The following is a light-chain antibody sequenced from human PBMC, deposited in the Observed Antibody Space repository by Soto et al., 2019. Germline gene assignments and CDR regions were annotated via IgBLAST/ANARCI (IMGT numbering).Light chain of an antibody. V-gene: IGLV2-14*01. J-gene: IGLJ2*01. CDR2: DVS. CDR1: SSDVGGYNY. Sequence: QSALTQPASVSGSPGQSITISCTGTSSDVGGYNYVSWYQQHPGKAPKLMIYDVSNRPSGVSNRFSGSKSGNTASLTISGLQAEDEADYYCSSYTSSSTRVFGRGTKLIVL. CDR3: SSYTSSSTRV.